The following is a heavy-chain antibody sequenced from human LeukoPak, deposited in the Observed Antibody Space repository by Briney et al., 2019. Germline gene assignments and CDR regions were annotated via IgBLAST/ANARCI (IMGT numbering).Heavy chain of an antibody. D-gene: IGHD6-19*01. CDR2: ISGSGGST. J-gene: IGHJ4*02. CDR3: AKETYSSGWYPYFDY. CDR1: GFTFSSYA. V-gene: IGHV3-23*01. Sequence: GGSLRLSRVASGFTFSSYAMSWVRQAPGKGLEWVSGISGSGGSTYYADSVKGRFTISRGNSKNTLFLQMNSLRAEDTAVYYCAKETYSSGWYPYFDYWGQGTLVTVSS.